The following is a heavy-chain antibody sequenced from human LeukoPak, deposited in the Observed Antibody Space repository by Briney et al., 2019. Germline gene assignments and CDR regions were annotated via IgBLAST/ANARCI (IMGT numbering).Heavy chain of an antibody. Sequence: VASVKVSRKASGYTFTSYGISWVRPAPGQGLEWMGWISAYNGNTNYTQKLQGRVTMTTDTSTSTAYMELRSLRSDDTAVYYCARGNRLTIFGVVIPGPDAFDNWGQGTMVTVSS. CDR3: ARGNRLTIFGVVIPGPDAFDN. J-gene: IGHJ3*02. V-gene: IGHV1-18*01. CDR2: ISAYNGNT. CDR1: GYTFTSYG. D-gene: IGHD3-3*01.